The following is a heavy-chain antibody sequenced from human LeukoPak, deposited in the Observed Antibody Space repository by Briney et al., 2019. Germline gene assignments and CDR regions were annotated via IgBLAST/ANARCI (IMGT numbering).Heavy chain of an antibody. J-gene: IGHJ5*02. D-gene: IGHD3-3*01. CDR1: GGSISSYY. V-gene: IGHV4-4*08. CDR2: IYTSGST. Sequence: PSETLSLTCTVSGGSISSYYWGWIRRPPGKGLEWIGSIYTSGSTNYSPSLKSRVTISVDTSKNQFSLKLSSVTAADTAVYYCARALSPIWFDPWGQGTLVTVSS. CDR3: ARALSPIWFDP.